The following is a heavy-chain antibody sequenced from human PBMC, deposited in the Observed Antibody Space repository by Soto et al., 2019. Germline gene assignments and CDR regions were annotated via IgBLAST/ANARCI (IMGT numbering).Heavy chain of an antibody. CDR1: GYTFTSYA. Sequence: QVPLVQSGAEVKKPGASVKVSCKASGYTFTSYAMHWVRQAPGQRLEWMGWINAGNGNTKYSQKFQGRVTITRDTSASTAYMELSSLRSEDTAVYYCARRCSGGSCYSIGAFDIWGQGTMVTVSS. V-gene: IGHV1-3*01. CDR2: INAGNGNT. J-gene: IGHJ3*02. CDR3: ARRCSGGSCYSIGAFDI. D-gene: IGHD2-15*01.